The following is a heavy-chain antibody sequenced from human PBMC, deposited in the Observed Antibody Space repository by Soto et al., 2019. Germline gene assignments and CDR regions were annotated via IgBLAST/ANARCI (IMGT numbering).Heavy chain of an antibody. J-gene: IGHJ4*02. D-gene: IGHD6-19*01. CDR2: IVVGSGNT. CDR1: GFTFTSSA. Sequence: SVKVSCKASGFTFTSSAVQWVRQARGQRLEWIGWIVVGSGNTNYAQKFQERVTMTRDMSTSTAYMELSSLRSEDTAVYYCAAVKGPITTYSSGWNFDYWGQGTLVTVSS. V-gene: IGHV1-58*01. CDR3: AAVKGPITTYSSGWNFDY.